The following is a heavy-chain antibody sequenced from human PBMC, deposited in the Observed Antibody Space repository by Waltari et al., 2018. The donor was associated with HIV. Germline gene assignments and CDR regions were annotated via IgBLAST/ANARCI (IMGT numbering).Heavy chain of an antibody. Sequence: VDSGGLLMPPWRLLRLSWSASAAIVSPFYMIWVRQGPGKGWEWGLIGYRGGSTVNAEVVKGRGRVTLDSYKDIVYLQMNNVRVEDEDTDYCGVSRRFCAGSGSYFGSPSEEEFWGQGTTVTVSS. CDR2: GYRGGST. CDR3: GVSRRFCAGSGSYFGSPSEEEF. J-gene: IGHJ4*02. V-gene: IGHV3-53*01. CDR1: AAIVSPFY. D-gene: IGHD3-10*01.